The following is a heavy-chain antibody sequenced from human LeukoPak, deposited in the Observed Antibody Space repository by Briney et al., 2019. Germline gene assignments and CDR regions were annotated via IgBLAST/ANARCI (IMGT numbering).Heavy chain of an antibody. CDR1: GYTFTSYG. V-gene: IGHV1-18*01. J-gene: IGHJ4*02. CDR2: ISAYNGNT. Sequence: ASVKVSCTASGYTFTSYGISWVRQAPGQGLEWMGRISAYNGNTNYAQKLQGRVTMTTDTSTSTAYMELRSLRSDDTAVYYCARVELVYCSGGSCENFDYWGQGTLVTVSS. CDR3: ARVELVYCSGGSCENFDY. D-gene: IGHD2-15*01.